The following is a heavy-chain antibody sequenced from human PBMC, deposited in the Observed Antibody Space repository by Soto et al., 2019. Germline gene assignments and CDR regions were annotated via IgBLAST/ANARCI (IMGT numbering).Heavy chain of an antibody. D-gene: IGHD3-22*01. CDR1: GFTFNMYI. J-gene: IGHJ4*02. V-gene: IGHV3-21*01. CDR2: ISSRSSNI. CDR3: ARDTKMLAPLIYMDH. Sequence: PGGSLRLSCAASGFTFNMYIMNWVGQAPGKGLEWVSSISSRSSNIDYADSVKGRFTISRDNANNSLYLQMNNLSADDTAVYYCARDTKMLAPLIYMDHWGRGTLVTVSS.